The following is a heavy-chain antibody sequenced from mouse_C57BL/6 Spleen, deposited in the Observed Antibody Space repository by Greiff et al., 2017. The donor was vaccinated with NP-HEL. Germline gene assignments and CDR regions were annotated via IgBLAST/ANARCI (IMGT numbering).Heavy chain of an antibody. J-gene: IGHJ4*01. CDR1: GFTFSDAW. V-gene: IGHV6-6*01. CDR2: IRNKANNHAT. D-gene: IGHD4-1*01. CDR3: TRAGIYYYAMDY. Sequence: EVELMESGGGLVQPGGSMKLSCAASGFTFSDAWMDWVRQSPEKGLEWVAEIRNKANNHATYYAESVKGRFTISRDDSKSSVYLQMNSLRAEDTGIYYCTRAGIYYYAMDYWGQGTSVTVSS.